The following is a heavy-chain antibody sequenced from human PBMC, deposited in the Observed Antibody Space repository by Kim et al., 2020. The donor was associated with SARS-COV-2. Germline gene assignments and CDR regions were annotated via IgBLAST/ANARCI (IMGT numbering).Heavy chain of an antibody. V-gene: IGHV3-48*02. Sequence: GGSLRLSCAASVFTFSSYSMNWVRQAPGKGLEWVSYISSSSSTIYYADSVKGRFTISRDNAKNSLYLQMNSLRDEDTAVYYCARISSSGWYYYYYGMDVWGQGTTVTVSS. CDR1: VFTFSSYS. J-gene: IGHJ6*02. CDR3: ARISSSGWYYYYYGMDV. D-gene: IGHD6-19*01. CDR2: ISSSSSTI.